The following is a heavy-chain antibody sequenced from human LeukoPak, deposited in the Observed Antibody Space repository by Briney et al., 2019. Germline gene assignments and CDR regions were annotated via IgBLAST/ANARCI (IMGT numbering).Heavy chain of an antibody. CDR3: ARGGDILTGQGFDP. CDR1: GGSISSGGYS. D-gene: IGHD3-9*01. CDR2: IYHSGST. J-gene: IGHJ5*02. Sequence: SETLSPTCTVSGGSISSGGYSWSWIRQPPGKGLEWIGYIYHSGSTYYNPSLKSRVTISVDRSKNQFSLKLSSVTAADTAVYYCARGGDILTGQGFDPWGQGTLVTVSS. V-gene: IGHV4-30-2*01.